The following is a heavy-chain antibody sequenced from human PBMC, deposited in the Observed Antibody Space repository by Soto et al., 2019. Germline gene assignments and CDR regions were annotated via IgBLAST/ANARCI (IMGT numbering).Heavy chain of an antibody. J-gene: IGHJ4*02. D-gene: IGHD4-4*01. CDR1: GYTFTSYG. Sequence: ASVKVSCKASGYTFTSYGISWVRQAPGQGLEWMGWISAYNGNTNYAQKLQGRVTMTTDTSTSTAYMELRSLRSDDTAVYYCARAPTRGTTVTPRWGVVVIPFDYWGEGTLVTV. V-gene: IGHV1-18*04. CDR2: ISAYNGNT. CDR3: ARAPTRGTTVTPRWGVVVIPFDY.